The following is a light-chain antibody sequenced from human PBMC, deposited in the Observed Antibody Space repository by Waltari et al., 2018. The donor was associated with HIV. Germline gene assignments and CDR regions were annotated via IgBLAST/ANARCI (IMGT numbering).Light chain of an antibody. V-gene: IGLV1-51*01. Sequence: QSVLTQPPSVSAAPGQKVTISCSGSTSNIGNNYVSWYQQLPGTAPKLLISDNNKRPSGIPDRFSGSKSGTSATLGITGLQTGDEADYYCGTWDSSLCAVVFGGGTKLTVL. J-gene: IGLJ2*01. CDR2: DNN. CDR3: GTWDSSLCAVV. CDR1: TSNIGNNY.